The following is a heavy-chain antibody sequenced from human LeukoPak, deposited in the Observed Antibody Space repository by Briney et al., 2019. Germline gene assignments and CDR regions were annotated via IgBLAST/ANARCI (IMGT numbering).Heavy chain of an antibody. Sequence: ASAKVSCKASGYTFTGYYMHWVRQAPGQGLEWMGWINPNSGGTNYAQKFQGRVTMTRDTSISTAYMELSRLRSDDTAVYYCASAGGNTRYYYYYYYMDVWGKGTTVTVSS. J-gene: IGHJ6*03. CDR1: GYTFTGYY. V-gene: IGHV1-2*02. D-gene: IGHD3-10*01. CDR2: INPNSGGT. CDR3: ASAGGNTRYYYYYYYMDV.